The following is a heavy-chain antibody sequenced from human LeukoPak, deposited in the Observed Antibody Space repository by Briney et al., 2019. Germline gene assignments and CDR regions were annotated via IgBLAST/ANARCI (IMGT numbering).Heavy chain of an antibody. D-gene: IGHD3-10*01. CDR2: ISGSGGST. J-gene: IGHJ3*02. CDR1: GFTFSSYA. CDR3: AKMRFGDDVFDI. Sequence: GGSLRLSCAASGFTFSSYAMSWVRQAPGKGLEWVSAISGSGGSTYYADSVKGRITISRDNSKNTLYLQMNSLRVEDTAVYYCAKMRFGDDVFDIWGQGTMVTVSS. V-gene: IGHV3-23*01.